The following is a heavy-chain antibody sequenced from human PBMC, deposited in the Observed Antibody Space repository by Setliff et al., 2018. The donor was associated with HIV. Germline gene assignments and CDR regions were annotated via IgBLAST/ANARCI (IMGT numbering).Heavy chain of an antibody. V-gene: IGHV4-59*12. J-gene: IGHJ6*03. CDR1: GGSMNNYY. D-gene: IGHD1-20*01. CDR3: ARGIGTRYNYYMDV. Sequence: PSETLSLTCTVFGGSMNNYYWNWIRQSPGKGLEWIGYVYYSGSTKYSPSLKSRVSISLDPSTKQVSLKLTAVSAADTAVYYCARGIGTRYNYYMDVWGIGTTVTVSS. CDR2: VYYSGST.